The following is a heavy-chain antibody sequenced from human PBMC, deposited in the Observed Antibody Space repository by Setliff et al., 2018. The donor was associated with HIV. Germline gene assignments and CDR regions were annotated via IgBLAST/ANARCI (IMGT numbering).Heavy chain of an antibody. V-gene: IGHV4-34*01. Sequence: SETLSLTCAVYGGSFSDYYWSWIRQPPGKGLEWIGEINHSGRTIQSPSLGSRVTISIDTSKNQFSLKLSSVSAEDTALYYCARDGHYYDSSGYLVWSYYFGYWGQGTLVTVSS. CDR2: INHSGRT. D-gene: IGHD3-22*01. CDR3: ARDGHYYDSSGYLVWSYYFGY. J-gene: IGHJ4*02. CDR1: GGSFSDYY.